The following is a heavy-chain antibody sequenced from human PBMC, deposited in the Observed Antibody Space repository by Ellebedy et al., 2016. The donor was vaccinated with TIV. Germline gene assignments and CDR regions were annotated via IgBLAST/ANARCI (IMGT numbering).Heavy chain of an antibody. CDR3: AVVDFC. J-gene: IGHJ4*02. D-gene: IGHD2-15*01. CDR2: IFTSDIT. CDR1: GFAVTSYY. Sequence: ESLKISCAASGFAVTSYYITWARQAPGKGLDWVSVIFTSDITSYADSVRGRFTISRDTYKNTVSLQMNSLRVEDTAIYYCAVVDFCWGQGTLVTVSS. V-gene: IGHV3-53*01.